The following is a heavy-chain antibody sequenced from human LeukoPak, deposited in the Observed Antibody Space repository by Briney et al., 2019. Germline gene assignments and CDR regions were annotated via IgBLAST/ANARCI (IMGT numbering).Heavy chain of an antibody. D-gene: IGHD3-22*01. J-gene: IGHJ4*02. Sequence: SETLSLTCTVSGGSISSSSYYWGWIRQPPGKGLEWIGSIYYSGSTYYNPSLKSRVTISVDTSKNQFSLKLSSVTAADTAVYYCARHQLGRESWLLLDPYYFDYWGQGTLVTVSS. CDR1: GGSISSSSYY. V-gene: IGHV4-39*07. CDR3: ARHQLGRESWLLLDPYYFDY. CDR2: IYYSGST.